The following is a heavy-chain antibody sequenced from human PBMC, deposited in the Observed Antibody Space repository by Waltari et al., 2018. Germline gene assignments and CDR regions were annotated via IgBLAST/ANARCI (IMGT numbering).Heavy chain of an antibody. J-gene: IGHJ4*02. CDR2: IHGGNGKT. CDR3: AKTQYDFWSAYFDY. CDR1: GYTFTKYS. V-gene: IGHV1-3*01. D-gene: IGHD3-3*01. Sequence: QVYLVQSGAELKKPGASVKVSCKASGYTFTKYSMHWVRQAPGQGLEWRGWIHGGNGKTKYSKKFQDRLSISQDTSATTVYMELSSLTSEDTAVYYCAKTQYDFWSAYFDYWGQGTLVTVSS.